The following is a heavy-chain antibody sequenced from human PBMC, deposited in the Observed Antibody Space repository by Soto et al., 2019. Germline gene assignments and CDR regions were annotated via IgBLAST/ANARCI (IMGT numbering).Heavy chain of an antibody. Sequence: SVKVSCKASGFTFTSSAVQWVRQARGQRLEWIGWIVVGSGNTNYAQKFQERVTITRDMSTSTAYMELSSLRSEDTAVYYCAAERGGSSGYYYDYWGQGTLVTVSS. D-gene: IGHD3-22*01. CDR3: AAERGGSSGYYYDY. J-gene: IGHJ4*02. CDR2: IVVGSGNT. V-gene: IGHV1-58*01. CDR1: GFTFTSSA.